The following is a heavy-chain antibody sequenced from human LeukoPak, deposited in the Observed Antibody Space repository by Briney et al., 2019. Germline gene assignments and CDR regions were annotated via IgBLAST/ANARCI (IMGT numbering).Heavy chain of an antibody. D-gene: IGHD3-10*01. J-gene: IGHJ3*02. CDR3: TTDRSAVLWFGELYADAFDI. V-gene: IGHV3-15*01. Sequence: GGSLRLSCAASGFTFSNAWMSWVRQAPGKGLEWVGRIKSKTDGGTTDYAAPVKGRFTISRDDSKNTLYLQMNRLKTEDTAVYYCTTDRSAVLWFGELYADAFDIWGQGTMVTVSS. CDR1: GFTFSNAW. CDR2: IKSKTDGGTT.